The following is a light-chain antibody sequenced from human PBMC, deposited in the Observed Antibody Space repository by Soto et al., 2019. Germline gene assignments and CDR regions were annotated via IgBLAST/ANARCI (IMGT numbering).Light chain of an antibody. J-gene: IGKJ2*01. CDR3: QQRSNWMYT. CDR1: QGVSTY. V-gene: IGKV3-11*01. CDR2: DAF. Sequence: EIVLTQSPATLSLSPGERATLSCRASQGVSTYLLWYQQKPGQAPRLLIYDAFRRATGIPARFSGSGFGTDFTLTISGLEPEDFAVYYCQQRSNWMYTFGPGTKLEIK.